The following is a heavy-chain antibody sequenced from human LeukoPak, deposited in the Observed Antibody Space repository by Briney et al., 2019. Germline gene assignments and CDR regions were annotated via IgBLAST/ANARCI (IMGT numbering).Heavy chain of an antibody. V-gene: IGHV4-4*09. D-gene: IGHD2-15*01. CDR2: IQDTGIT. Sequence: SETLSLICNVSGDSVSSGYWSWIRQSPGQGLEWIGFIQDTGITDYNPSLKSRLLMSLDTSKNQFSLNLRSVTAADTAVYYCAGRGHRYSRDWGQGILVTISS. J-gene: IGHJ1*01. CDR1: GDSVSSGY. CDR3: AGRGHRYSRD.